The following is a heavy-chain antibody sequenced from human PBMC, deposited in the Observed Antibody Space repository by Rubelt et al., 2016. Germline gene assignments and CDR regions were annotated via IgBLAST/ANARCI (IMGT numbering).Heavy chain of an antibody. Sequence: EVQLVESGGDLVKPGRSLRLSCTASGFTFGDYAMNWFRQAPGKGLEWVSAISGSGGSTYYADSVKGRFTISRDNSKNTLYLQMNSLRAEDTAVYYCARACDYWRRMDVWGQGTTVTVSS. CDR3: ARACDYWRRMDV. D-gene: IGHD3-3*01. V-gene: IGHV3-23*04. J-gene: IGHJ6*02. CDR1: GFTFGDYA. CDR2: ISGSGGST.